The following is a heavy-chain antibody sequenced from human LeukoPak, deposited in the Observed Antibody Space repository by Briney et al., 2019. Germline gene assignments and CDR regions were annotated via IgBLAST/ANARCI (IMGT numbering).Heavy chain of an antibody. Sequence: SVKVSCKASGGTFSSYAISWVRQAPGQGLEWVGRIIPILGIANYAQKFQGRVTITADKSTSTAYMELSSLRSEDTAVYYCATLAAAVSYFDYWGQGTLVTVSS. J-gene: IGHJ4*02. CDR2: IIPILGIA. V-gene: IGHV1-69*04. D-gene: IGHD6-13*01. CDR1: GGTFSSYA. CDR3: ATLAAAVSYFDY.